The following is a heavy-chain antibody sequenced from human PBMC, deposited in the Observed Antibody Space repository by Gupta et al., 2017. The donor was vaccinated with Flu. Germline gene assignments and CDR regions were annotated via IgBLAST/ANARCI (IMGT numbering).Heavy chain of an antibody. D-gene: IGHD6-19*01. CDR3: ARHGYSSGWYWNAFDI. CDR1: GGSISSYY. V-gene: IGHV4-59*08. Sequence: QVQLQESGPGLVKPSETLSLTCTVSGGSISSYYWSWIRQPPGKGLEWIGYIYYSGSTNYNPSLKSRVTISVDTSQNQFSLKLNSVTAADTAVYYCARHGYSSGWYWNAFDIWGQGTRVTVSS. J-gene: IGHJ3*02. CDR2: IYYSGST.